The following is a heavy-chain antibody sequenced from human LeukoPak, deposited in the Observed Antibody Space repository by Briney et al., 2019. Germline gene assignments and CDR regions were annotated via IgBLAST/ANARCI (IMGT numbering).Heavy chain of an antibody. Sequence: TGGSLRLSCAASGFTFSTYGMHWVRQAPGKGLEWVAFIRFDGTNKYYADSVKGRFAISRDSSKNTLYLQMNSLRAEDTAVSYCAKGYCSGSCYNGLDYWGQGTLVTVSS. CDR3: AKGYCSGSCYNGLDY. D-gene: IGHD2-15*01. V-gene: IGHV3-30*02. CDR1: GFTFSTYG. J-gene: IGHJ4*02. CDR2: IRFDGTNK.